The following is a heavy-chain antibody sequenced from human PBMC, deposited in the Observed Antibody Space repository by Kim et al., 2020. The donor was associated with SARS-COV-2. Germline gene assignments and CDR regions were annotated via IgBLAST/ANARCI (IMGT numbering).Heavy chain of an antibody. Sequence: SETLSLTCTVSGGSISRSNSHWGWIRQPPGKGREGIGSVYYSGSTFYNPSLKSRVTISVDTSENQLSLKLTSVTAADTAVYYCARLEMTGIGGMGWFDP. D-gene: IGHD1-26*01. V-gene: IGHV4-39*01. CDR3: ARLEMTGIGGMGWFDP. CDR2: VYYSGST. J-gene: IGHJ5*02. CDR1: GGSISRSNSH.